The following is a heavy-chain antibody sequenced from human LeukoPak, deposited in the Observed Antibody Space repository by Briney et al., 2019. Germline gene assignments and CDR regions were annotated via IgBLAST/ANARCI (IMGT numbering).Heavy chain of an antibody. J-gene: IGHJ4*02. D-gene: IGHD6-19*01. Sequence: GASVRVSCKTFGYVFNSFGITWLRQAPGQGLEWMGWVSAYKGYTSHAQKFQDRVIMTTDTSTTTAYMELRNLKSDDTAVYYCAREAVSFVAVANDGYFDFWGQGSLVIVSS. CDR1: GYVFNSFG. CDR3: AREAVSFVAVANDGYFDF. V-gene: IGHV1-18*01. CDR2: VSAYKGYT.